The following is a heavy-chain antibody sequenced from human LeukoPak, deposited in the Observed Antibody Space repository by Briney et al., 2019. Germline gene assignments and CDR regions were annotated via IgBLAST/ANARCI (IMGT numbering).Heavy chain of an antibody. CDR3: ARLTKNDSGTYRFGKKKRGYMDV. D-gene: IGHD3-10*01. CDR2: IYYTGST. V-gene: IGHV4-59*12. J-gene: IGHJ6*03. CDR1: GGSIRSYY. Sequence: SETLSLTCSVSGGSIRSYYWSWIRQSPGNGLEWIGYIYYTGSTNYNPSLKSRVTISVDTSKNQFSLKLSSVTAADTAVYYCARLTKNDSGTYRFGKKKRGYMDVWGKGTTVTISS.